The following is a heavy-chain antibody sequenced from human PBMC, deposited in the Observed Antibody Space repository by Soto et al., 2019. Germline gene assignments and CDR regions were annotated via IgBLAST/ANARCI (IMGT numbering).Heavy chain of an antibody. V-gene: IGHV4-34*01. J-gene: IGHJ4*02. Sequence: SETLSLTCAVYGGSFSGYYWSWIRQPPGKGLEWIGEINHSGSTNYNPSLKSRVTISVDTSKNQFSLKLSSVTAADTAVYYCARVYYYDSSGYYFDYWGQGTLVTVSS. CDR1: GGSFSGYY. CDR3: ARVYYYDSSGYYFDY. CDR2: INHSGST. D-gene: IGHD3-22*01.